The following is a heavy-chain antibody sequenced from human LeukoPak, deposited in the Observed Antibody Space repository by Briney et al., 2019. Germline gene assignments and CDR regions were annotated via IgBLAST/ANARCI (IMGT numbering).Heavy chain of an antibody. CDR2: IVVGSGNT. J-gene: IGHJ6*03. D-gene: IGHD2-2*01. Sequence: PRASVKVSCKASGFTFTSSAVQWVRQARGQRLEWIGWIVVGSGNTNYAQKFQERVTITRDMSTSTAYMELSSLRSEDTAVYYCAADSTSWSYYYYYYMDVWGKGTTVTVSS. V-gene: IGHV1-58*01. CDR3: AADSTSWSYYYYYYMDV. CDR1: GFTFTSSA.